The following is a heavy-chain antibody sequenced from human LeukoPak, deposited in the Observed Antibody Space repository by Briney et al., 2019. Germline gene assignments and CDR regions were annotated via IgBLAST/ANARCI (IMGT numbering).Heavy chain of an antibody. CDR3: ARGCWRIVVVAAAIRPVDWFDP. CDR1: GGSFSGYY. D-gene: IGHD2-2*02. CDR2: INHSGST. Sequence: PSETLSLTCAVYGGSFSGYYWSWIRQPPGKGLEWIGEINHSGSTNYNPSLKSRVTISVDTAKNQFSLELSSVSAADTAVYYCARGCWRIVVVAAAIRPVDWFDPWGQGTLVTVSS. J-gene: IGHJ5*02. V-gene: IGHV4-34*01.